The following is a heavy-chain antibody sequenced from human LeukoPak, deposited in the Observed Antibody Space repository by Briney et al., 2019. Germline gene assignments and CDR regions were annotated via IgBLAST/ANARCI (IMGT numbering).Heavy chain of an antibody. CDR3: AKEGSSWNVGY. Sequence: GGSLRLSCAASGFTFSSYTMNWVRQAPGKGLEWVSTMSGSGGRTFYGDSVKGRFTISRDRSKNTLYLQMNSLRPEDTAVYYCAKEGSSWNVGYWGQGTLVTVSS. D-gene: IGHD6-13*01. CDR1: GFTFSSYT. J-gene: IGHJ4*02. CDR2: MSGSGGRT. V-gene: IGHV3-23*01.